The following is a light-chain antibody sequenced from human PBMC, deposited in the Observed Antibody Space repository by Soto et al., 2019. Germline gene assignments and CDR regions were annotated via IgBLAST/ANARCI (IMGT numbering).Light chain of an antibody. Sequence: EIVLKQSPGTLSLSPGERATLSCRASQSVSSSYLAWYQQKPGQAPRVLIYDASSRATGIPDRFSGSGSGTEFTLTVSRLEPEDVAVYYCQQYASSVTFGGGTKVEIK. V-gene: IGKV3-20*01. CDR1: QSVSSSY. CDR2: DAS. CDR3: QQYASSVT. J-gene: IGKJ4*01.